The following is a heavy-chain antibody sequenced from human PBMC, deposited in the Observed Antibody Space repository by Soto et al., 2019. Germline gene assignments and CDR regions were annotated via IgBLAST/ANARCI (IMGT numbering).Heavy chain of an antibody. CDR2: IIPIFGTA. CDR3: AGFTIFGVVITSYYYSYGMDV. V-gene: IGHV1-69*13. D-gene: IGHD3-3*01. Sequence: SVKVSCKASGGTFSSYAISWVRQAPGQGLEWMGGIIPIFGTANYAQKFQGRVTITADESTSTAYMELSSLRSEDTAVYYCAGFTIFGVVITSYYYSYGMDVWGQGTTVTVAS. J-gene: IGHJ6*02. CDR1: GGTFSSYA.